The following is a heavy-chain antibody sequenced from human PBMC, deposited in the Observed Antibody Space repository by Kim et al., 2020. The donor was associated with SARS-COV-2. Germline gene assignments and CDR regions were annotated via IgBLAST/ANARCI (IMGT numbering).Heavy chain of an antibody. D-gene: IGHD6-19*01. CDR2: INAGNGNT. Sequence: ASVKVSCKASGYTFTSYAMHWVRQAPGQRLEWMGWINAGNGNTKYSQKFQGRVTITRDTSASTAYMELSSLRSEDTAVYYCAVSSGWYNRFDPWGQGTLVTVSS. J-gene: IGHJ5*02. V-gene: IGHV1-3*01. CDR1: GYTFTSYA. CDR3: AVSSGWYNRFDP.